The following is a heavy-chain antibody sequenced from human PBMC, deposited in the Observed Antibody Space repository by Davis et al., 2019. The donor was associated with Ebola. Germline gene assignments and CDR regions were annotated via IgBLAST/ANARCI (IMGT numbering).Heavy chain of an antibody. V-gene: IGHV3-30*02. Sequence: GESLKISCAASGFTFSSYGMHWVRQAPGKGLEWVAFIRYDGSNKYYADSVKGRFTISRDNSKNTLYLQMNSLRADDTAVYYCARVRYCGGDCSKNYYYGMDVWGKGTTVTVSS. CDR3: ARVRYCGGDCSKNYYYGMDV. J-gene: IGHJ6*04. D-gene: IGHD2-21*02. CDR2: IRYDGSNK. CDR1: GFTFSSYG.